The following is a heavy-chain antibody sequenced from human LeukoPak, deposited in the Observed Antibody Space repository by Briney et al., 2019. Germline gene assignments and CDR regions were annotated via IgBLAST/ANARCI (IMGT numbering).Heavy chain of an antibody. CDR2: IYYSGST. J-gene: IGHJ4*02. D-gene: IGHD4-17*01. V-gene: IGHV4-39*01. CDR3: ARQEYDYGDYGPVDY. Sequence: SETLSLTCTVSGGSISSSSYYWGWIRQPPGKGLEWIGSIYYSGSTYYNPSLKSRVTISVDTSKNQFSLKLSSVTAADTAVYYCARQEYDYGDYGPVDYWGQGTLVTVSS. CDR1: GGSISSSSYY.